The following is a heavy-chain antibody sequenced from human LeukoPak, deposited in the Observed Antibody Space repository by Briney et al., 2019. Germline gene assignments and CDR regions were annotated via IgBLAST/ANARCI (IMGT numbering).Heavy chain of an antibody. J-gene: IGHJ4*02. CDR1: GESIKSTSNY. CDR2: IYYSTNT. CDR3: VRRVAGTFYFDK. D-gene: IGHD6-19*01. Sequence: SETLSLTCSVSGESIKSTSNYWAWVRQPPGKGLEWIGHIYYSTNTYYNSSLKSRVTISDDTSKNQVSLSLRFVTAADTALYFCVRRVAGTFYFDKWGEGSLVSVSS. V-gene: IGHV4-39*01.